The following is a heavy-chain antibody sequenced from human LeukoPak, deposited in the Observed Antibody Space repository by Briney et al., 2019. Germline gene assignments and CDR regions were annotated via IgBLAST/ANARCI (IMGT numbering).Heavy chain of an antibody. CDR3: AKDLAVAGQSYYYMDV. V-gene: IGHV3-7*03. CDR1: GFTFSSHW. J-gene: IGHJ6*03. CDR2: IKEDGSEK. D-gene: IGHD6-19*01. Sequence: GGSLRLSCTASGFTFSSHWMSWVRQAPGKGLEWVANIKEDGSEKYYVDSVKGRFTISRDNSKNTLYLQMNSLRAEDTAVYYCAKDLAVAGQSYYYMDVWGKGTTVTVSS.